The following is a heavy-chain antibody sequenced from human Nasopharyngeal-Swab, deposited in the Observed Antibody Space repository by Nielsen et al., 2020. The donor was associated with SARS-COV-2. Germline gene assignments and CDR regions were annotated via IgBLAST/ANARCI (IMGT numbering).Heavy chain of an antibody. CDR2: IYYSGST. D-gene: IGHD3-22*01. CDR1: GFTFSSYA. Sequence: ESLKISCAASGFTFSSYAMSLVRQAPGKGLEWIGSIYYSGSTYYNPSLKSRVTISVDTSKNQFSLKLSSVTAADTAVYYCARARITMIVVVNAFDIWGQGTMVTVSS. J-gene: IGHJ3*02. V-gene: IGHV4-38-2*01. CDR3: ARARITMIVVVNAFDI.